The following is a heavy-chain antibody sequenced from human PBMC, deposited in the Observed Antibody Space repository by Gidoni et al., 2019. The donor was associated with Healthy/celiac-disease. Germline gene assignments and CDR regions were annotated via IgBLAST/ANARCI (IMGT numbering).Heavy chain of an antibody. J-gene: IGHJ6*02. CDR2: IYHSGST. D-gene: IGHD3-3*01. CDR3: ARGGKVESLYYYYYYGMDV. V-gene: IGHV4-38-2*01. Sequence: QVQLQESGPGLVKPSETLSLTCAVSGYSISSGYYWGWIRQPPGKGLEWIGSIYHSGSTYYNPSLKSRVTISVDTSKNQFSLKLSSVTAADTAVYYCARGGKVESLYYYYYYGMDVWGQGTTVTVSS. CDR1: GYSISSGYY.